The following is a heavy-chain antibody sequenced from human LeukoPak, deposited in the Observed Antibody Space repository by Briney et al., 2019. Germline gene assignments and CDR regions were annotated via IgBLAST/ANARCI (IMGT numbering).Heavy chain of an antibody. Sequence: PSETLSLTCTVSGGSISSYYWSWIRQPPGKGLEWIGYIYYSGSTNYNPSLKSRVTISVDTSKNQFSLKLSSVTAADTAVYYCAREADCSSTSCYTGKNYYYYMDVWGKGTTVTVSS. CDR1: GGSISSYY. CDR3: AREADCSSTSCYTGKNYYYYMDV. J-gene: IGHJ6*03. CDR2: IYYSGST. D-gene: IGHD2-2*02. V-gene: IGHV4-59*01.